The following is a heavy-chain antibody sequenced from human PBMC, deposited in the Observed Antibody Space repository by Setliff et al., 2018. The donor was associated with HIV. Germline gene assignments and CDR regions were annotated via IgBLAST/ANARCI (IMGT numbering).Heavy chain of an antibody. CDR3: VRRTDYYGSGSESSFDY. CDR2: FYHGGST. D-gene: IGHD3-10*01. V-gene: IGHV4-38-2*01. J-gene: IGHJ4*02. Sequence: SETLSLTCAVSGSSIRGAHYWGWIRQPPGKGLEWIGSFYHGGSTLYNPSLRSRVTISVDTSKNHFSLILTSVTAADTAVYYCVRRTDYYGSGSESSFDYWGQGTLVTLL. CDR1: GSSIRGAHY.